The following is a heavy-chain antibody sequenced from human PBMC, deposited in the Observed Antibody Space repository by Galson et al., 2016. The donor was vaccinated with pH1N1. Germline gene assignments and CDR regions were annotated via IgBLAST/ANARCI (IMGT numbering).Heavy chain of an antibody. V-gene: IGHV4-30-4*08. J-gene: IGHJ5*02. D-gene: IGHD1-7*01. CDR3: ARGSRGGSPDPKNYFDP. Sequence: TLSLTCTVSGDSISSGVYYWTWIRQTPGKGLEWIGSMYYTEIIYYNPSLKSRVIISLDTSKNHFSLKVNSVTAADTAVYYWARGSRGGSPDPKNYFDPWGQGTLVTVSS. CDR1: GDSISSGVYY. CDR2: MYYTEII.